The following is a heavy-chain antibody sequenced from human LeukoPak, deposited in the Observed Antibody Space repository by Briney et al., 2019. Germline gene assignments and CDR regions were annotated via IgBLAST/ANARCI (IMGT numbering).Heavy chain of an antibody. J-gene: IGHJ4*02. CDR1: GFTFSSYS. V-gene: IGHV3-21*01. CDR3: AREYGDYVYY. D-gene: IGHD4-17*01. CDR2: ISSSSSYI. Sequence: TSGGSLRLSCAASGFTFSSYSMNWVRQAPGRGLEWVSSISSSSSYINYADSVKGRFTISRDNAKNSLYLQMNSLRAEDTAVYYCAREYGDYVYYWGQGTLVTVSS.